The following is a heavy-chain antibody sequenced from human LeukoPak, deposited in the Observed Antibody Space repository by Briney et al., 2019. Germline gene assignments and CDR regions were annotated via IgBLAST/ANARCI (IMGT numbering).Heavy chain of an antibody. D-gene: IGHD3-10*01. CDR3: ARGGDVFGMVQGHYYLDY. CDR1: GYTFTGYY. CDR2: INPNSGGT. Sequence: ASVKVSCKASGYTFTGYYMHWVRQAPGQGLEWMGWINPNSGGTNYAQKFQGRVTMTRDTSISTAYMELSRLRSDDTAVYYCARGGDVFGMVQGHYYLDYWGQGTLVTVSS. J-gene: IGHJ4*02. V-gene: IGHV1-2*02.